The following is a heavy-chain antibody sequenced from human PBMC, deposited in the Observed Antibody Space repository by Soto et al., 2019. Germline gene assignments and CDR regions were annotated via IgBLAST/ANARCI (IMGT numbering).Heavy chain of an antibody. CDR2: IYYSGST. CDR3: ARDGSSADADY. J-gene: IGHJ4*02. D-gene: IGHD6-6*01. V-gene: IGHV4-31*03. Sequence: QVQLQESGPGLVKPSQTLSLTCTVSGGSISSGDYYWSWIRQHPGKGLEWIGYIYYSGSTYYNPSLRSRVTITADTSKKQFSLKLSSVTAADTAVYCCARDGSSADADYWGQGTLVTVSS. CDR1: GGSISSGDYY.